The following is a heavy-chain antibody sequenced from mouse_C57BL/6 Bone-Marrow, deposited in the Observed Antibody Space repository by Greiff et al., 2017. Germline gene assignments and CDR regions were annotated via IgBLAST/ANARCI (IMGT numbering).Heavy chain of an antibody. D-gene: IGHD3-2*02. CDR3: ESPSGSSGYAMDY. J-gene: IGHJ4*01. Sequence: VQLQESGAELARPGASVKLSCKASGYTFTSYGISWVKQRTGQGLEWIGEIYPRSGNTYYNEKFKGKATLTADKSSSTAYMELRSLTAEDSAVYFCESPSGSSGYAMDYWGQGTSVTVSS. CDR1: GYTFTSYG. V-gene: IGHV1-81*01. CDR2: IYPRSGNT.